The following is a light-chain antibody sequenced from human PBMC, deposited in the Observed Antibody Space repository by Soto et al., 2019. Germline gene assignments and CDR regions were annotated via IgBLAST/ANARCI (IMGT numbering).Light chain of an antibody. V-gene: IGKV1-33*01. CDR1: QDIRNY. CDR2: DAS. J-gene: IGKJ4*01. Sequence: DIQMTQSPSSLSASVGDRVTITCQASQDIRNYLNWYQQKPGKAPNLLIYDASNLRAGVPSRFSGSGSGTEFTITISSLQPEDIATYYCQHYDHLPPLSFGGGTKVEI. CDR3: QHYDHLPPLS.